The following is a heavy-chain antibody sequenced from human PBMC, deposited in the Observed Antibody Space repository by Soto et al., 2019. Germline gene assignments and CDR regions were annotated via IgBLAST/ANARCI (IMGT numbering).Heavy chain of an antibody. V-gene: IGHV3-9*01. CDR2: ISWNSGSI. Sequence: EVQLVESGGGLVQPGRSLRLSCAASGFTFDDYAMHWVRQAPGKGLEWVSGISWNSGSIGYADSVKGRFTISRDNAKNSLYLQMNSLGAEDTALYYCAKDAYYYYYMDVWGKGTTVTVSS. CDR3: AKDAYYYYYMDV. J-gene: IGHJ6*03. CDR1: GFTFDDYA.